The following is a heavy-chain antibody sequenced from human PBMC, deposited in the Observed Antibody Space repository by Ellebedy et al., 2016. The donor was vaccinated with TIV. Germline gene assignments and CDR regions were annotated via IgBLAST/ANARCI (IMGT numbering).Heavy chain of an antibody. V-gene: IGHV1-18*01. CDR2: ISAYNSNT. Sequence: AASVKASCKASGYTFTSYGISWVRQAPGQGLEWMGWISAYNSNTNYAQKLQGRVTMTTDTSTSTAYMELRSLRSDDTAVYYCARGFVVVPAAMNLFGMDVWGQGTTVTVSS. D-gene: IGHD2-2*01. CDR1: GYTFTSYG. J-gene: IGHJ6*02. CDR3: ARGFVVVPAAMNLFGMDV.